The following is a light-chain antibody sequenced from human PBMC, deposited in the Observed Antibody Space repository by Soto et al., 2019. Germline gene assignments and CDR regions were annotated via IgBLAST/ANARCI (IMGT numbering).Light chain of an antibody. V-gene: IGKV1-5*03. CDR2: KAS. J-gene: IGKJ2*01. Sequence: DIQMTQSPSTLSASVGDRITITCRASQGISSLLAWYQQKPGKAPKLLIYKASTLESGVPSRFSGSGSGTEFTLTISGLQPDDFATYYCQQYNTSSTFGQGTKLEMK. CDR3: QQYNTSST. CDR1: QGISSL.